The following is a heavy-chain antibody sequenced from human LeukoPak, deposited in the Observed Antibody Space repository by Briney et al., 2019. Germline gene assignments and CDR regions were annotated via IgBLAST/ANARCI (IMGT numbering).Heavy chain of an antibody. J-gene: IGHJ4*02. CDR1: GFTFSSYP. V-gene: IGHV3-30*01. CDR2: ISYDGIYK. CDR3: AKGTAAGTWGTSFDY. D-gene: IGHD6-13*01. Sequence: PGGSLRLSCAASGFTFSSYPIHWVRQAPGKGLEWVAVISYDGIYKYYAESVQGRFTFSRDNSKNTLDLQMNSLRTEETAVYYCAKGTAAGTWGTSFDYWGQGALVTVSS.